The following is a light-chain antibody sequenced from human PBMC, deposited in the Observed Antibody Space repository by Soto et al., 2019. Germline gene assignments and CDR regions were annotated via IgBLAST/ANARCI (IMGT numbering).Light chain of an antibody. CDR3: QQSYSTPIT. CDR2: VGS. J-gene: IGKJ5*01. Sequence: DIQMTQSPSSLSASVGDRVTITCRASQSINSYVNWYQQQPGKAPKLLISVGSTLQSGVPSRFGGSGSGTDFTLTISSLQPEDSATYYCQQSYSTPITFGQGTRLQIK. V-gene: IGKV1-39*01. CDR1: QSINSY.